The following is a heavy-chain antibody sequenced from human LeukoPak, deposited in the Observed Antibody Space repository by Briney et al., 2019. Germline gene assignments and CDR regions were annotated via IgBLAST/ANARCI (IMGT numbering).Heavy chain of an antibody. V-gene: IGHV1-69*04. CDR2: IIPILGIA. CDR3: ARDLWSGGSPSYGMDV. CDR1: GYTFTSYG. D-gene: IGHD3-3*01. J-gene: IGHJ6*02. Sequence: GASVKVSCKASGYTFTSYGISWVRQAPGQGLEWMGRIIPILGIANYAQKFQGRVTITADKSTSTAYMELSSLRSEDTAVYYCARDLWSGGSPSYGMDVWGQGTTVTVSS.